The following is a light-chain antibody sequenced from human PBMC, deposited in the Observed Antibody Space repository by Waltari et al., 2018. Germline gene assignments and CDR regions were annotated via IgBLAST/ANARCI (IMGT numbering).Light chain of an antibody. CDR3: QQSYKNPRA. CDR2: AAS. V-gene: IGKV1-39*01. Sequence: DIQMTQSPSSLSASVGDRAALTCRASQSINNYVNWYQQKPGKAPHLLIYAASTLQSGVPTRFSGGGSGKDSTLTISSLQPEDFANYYCQQSYKNPRAFGQGTKVEIK. J-gene: IGKJ1*01. CDR1: QSINNY.